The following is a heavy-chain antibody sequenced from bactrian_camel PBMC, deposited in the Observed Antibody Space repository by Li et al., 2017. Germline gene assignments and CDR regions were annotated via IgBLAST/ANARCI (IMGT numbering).Heavy chain of an antibody. Sequence: VQLVESGGGLVQPGGSLRLSCAASGFTFDDYAMNWIRQASGKGLEWVSGITWNGDSTNYADSVKGRFTISRDNAKNTLYLQLNSLKQDDTAMYYCAAQGTTMWRGFWGQGTQVTVS. CDR3: AAQGTTMWRGF. D-gene: IGHD4*01. V-gene: IGHV3-1*01. CDR1: GFTFDDYA. J-gene: IGHJ4*01. CDR2: ITWNGDST.